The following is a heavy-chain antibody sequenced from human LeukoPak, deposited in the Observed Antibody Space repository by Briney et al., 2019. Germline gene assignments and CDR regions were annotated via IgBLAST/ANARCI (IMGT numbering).Heavy chain of an antibody. V-gene: IGHV4-31*11. J-gene: IGHJ4*02. CDR1: GGSINSDDYC. Sequence: SGTLSLSSAVSGGSINSDDYCWSCIRQHPGKGLEWIGHINYSVSTSYSTSRRSRVAIPEATSTNQFSLKLSSVDATDTAIYSCASRSTYCTKATGHDYWGQGILVTVSS. CDR2: INYSVST. CDR3: ASRSTYCTKATGHDY. D-gene: IGHD2-8*01.